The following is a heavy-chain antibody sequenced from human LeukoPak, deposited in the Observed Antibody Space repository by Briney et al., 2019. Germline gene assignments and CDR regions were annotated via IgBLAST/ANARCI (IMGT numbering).Heavy chain of an antibody. D-gene: IGHD3-9*01. CDR3: ARDYDILTGYYTPYNWFDS. J-gene: IGHJ5*01. Sequence: ASVKVSCKASGYTFTSYYMHWVRQAPGQGLEWMGWINPNSGGTNYAQKFQGRVTMTRDTSISTAYMELSRLRSDDTAVYYCARDYDILTGYYTPYNWFDSWGQGTLVTVSS. CDR1: GYTFTSYY. CDR2: INPNSGGT. V-gene: IGHV1-2*02.